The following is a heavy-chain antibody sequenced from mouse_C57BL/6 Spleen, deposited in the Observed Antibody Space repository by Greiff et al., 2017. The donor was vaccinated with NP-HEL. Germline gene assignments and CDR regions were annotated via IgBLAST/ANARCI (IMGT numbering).Heavy chain of an antibody. CDR2: INPNNGGT. D-gene: IGHD2-12*01. CDR1: GYTFTDYN. J-gene: IGHJ3*01. Sequence: EVKLMESGPELVKPGASVKIPCKASGYTFTDYNMDWVKQSHGKSLEWIGDINPNNGGTIYNQKFKGKATLTVDKSSSTAYMELRSLTSEDTAVYYCARSMGYSRGFAYWGQGTLVTVSA. CDR3: ARSMGYSRGFAY. V-gene: IGHV1-18*01.